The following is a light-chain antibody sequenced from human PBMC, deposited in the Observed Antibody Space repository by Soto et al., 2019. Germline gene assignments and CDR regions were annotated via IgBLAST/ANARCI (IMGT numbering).Light chain of an antibody. CDR3: QQANSFPWT. CDR1: QGIDNR. CDR2: YTS. J-gene: IGKJ1*01. V-gene: IGKV1D-12*01. Sequence: DIQMTQSPSSVSAFVGDRVTITCRASQGIDNRLAWYQQRPGKAPQLLIYYTSTLQSGVPSRFSGSGSGTDFTLTISSLQPEDFATYYCQQANSFPWTFGQGNKVEIK.